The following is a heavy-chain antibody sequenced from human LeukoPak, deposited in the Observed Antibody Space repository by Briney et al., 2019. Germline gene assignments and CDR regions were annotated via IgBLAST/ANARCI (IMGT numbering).Heavy chain of an antibody. CDR1: GYTFSSYD. D-gene: IGHD6-13*01. Sequence: ASVKVSCKASGYTFSSYDINWVRQATGQGPEWLGWMNPNSGNTGYAQRFQGRVTMTRNTSISTAYMELSSLRSEDTAVCYCARVKGSSWPDSWGQGTLVTVSS. CDR3: ARVKGSSWPDS. CDR2: MNPNSGNT. J-gene: IGHJ4*02. V-gene: IGHV1-8*01.